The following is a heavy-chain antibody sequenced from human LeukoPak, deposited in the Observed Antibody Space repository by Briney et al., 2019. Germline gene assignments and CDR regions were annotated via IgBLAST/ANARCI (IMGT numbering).Heavy chain of an antibody. V-gene: IGHV3-33*01. D-gene: IGHD3-22*01. CDR3: AREGYYYDSSGYYSAFDY. J-gene: IGHJ4*02. Sequence: PGRSLRLSCAASGFTFSSYGMHWVRQAPGKGLEWVAVIWYDGSNKYYADSVKGRFTISRDNSKNTLYLQMNSLRAEDTAVYYCAREGYYYDSSGYYSAFDYWGQGTLVTVSS. CDR2: IWYDGSNK. CDR1: GFTFSSYG.